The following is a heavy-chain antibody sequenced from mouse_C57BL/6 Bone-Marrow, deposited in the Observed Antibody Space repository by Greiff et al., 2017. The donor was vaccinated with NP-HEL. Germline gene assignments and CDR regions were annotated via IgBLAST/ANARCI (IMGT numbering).Heavy chain of an antibody. CDR2: ISSGGDYI. D-gene: IGHD4-1*01. Sequence: EVKLVESGEGLVKPGGSLKLSCAASGFTFSRYAMSWVRQTPEKRLEWVAYISSGGDYIYYADTVKGRFTISRDNARNTLYRQMSRLKSEDTAMYYWTRYWDVGFAYWGQGTLVTVAA. V-gene: IGHV5-9-1*02. J-gene: IGHJ3*01. CDR3: TRYWDVGFAY. CDR1: GFTFSRYA.